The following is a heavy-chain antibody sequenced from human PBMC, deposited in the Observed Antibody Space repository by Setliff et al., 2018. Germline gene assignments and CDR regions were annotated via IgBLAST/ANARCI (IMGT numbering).Heavy chain of an antibody. Sequence: PSETLSLTCAVSGFSIRSGNYWGWIRQPPGKGLEWVANIKQDGSEKYHVDSVKGRFTISRDNAKNSLYLQMNSLRAEDTAVYYCARDGGDYWGQGTLVTVPQ. J-gene: IGHJ4*02. CDR1: GFSIRSGNY. CDR2: IKQDGSEK. CDR3: ARDGGDY. V-gene: IGHV3-7*01.